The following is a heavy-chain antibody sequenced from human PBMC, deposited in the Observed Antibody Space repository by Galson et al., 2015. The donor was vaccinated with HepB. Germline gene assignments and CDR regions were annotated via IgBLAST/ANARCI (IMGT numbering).Heavy chain of an antibody. CDR3: ASTSGWLQLPPDY. Sequence: SLRLSCAASGFTFSSYAMHWVRQAPGKGLEWVAVISYDGSNKYYADSVKGRFTISRDNSKNTLYLQMNSLRAEDTAVYYCASTSGWLQLPPDYWGQGTLVTVSS. CDR1: GFTFSSYA. V-gene: IGHV3-30*04. CDR2: ISYDGSNK. J-gene: IGHJ4*02. D-gene: IGHD5-24*01.